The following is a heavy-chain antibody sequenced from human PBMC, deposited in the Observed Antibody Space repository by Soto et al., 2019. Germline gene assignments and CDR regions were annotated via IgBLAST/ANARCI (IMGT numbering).Heavy chain of an antibody. D-gene: IGHD3-22*01. J-gene: IGHJ4*02. V-gene: IGHV3-11*01. CDR3: ARVRITMIVVVPRTFDY. CDR2: ISSSGSTI. Sequence: LKLSCSASVFTFSYYYRSWIRQAQGKGLEWVSYISSSGSTIYYADSVKGRFTISRDNAKNSLYLQMDSLRAEDTAVYYCARVRITMIVVVPRTFDYWGQGTLVTVSS. CDR1: VFTFSYYY.